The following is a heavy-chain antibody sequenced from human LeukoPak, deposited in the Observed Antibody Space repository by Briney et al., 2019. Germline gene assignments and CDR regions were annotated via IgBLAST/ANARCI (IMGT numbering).Heavy chain of an antibody. Sequence: GGSLRLSCAASGFTFSSYGMSWVRQAPGKGLEWVSVISGNHRTYYADSVKGRFTISRDNSKNTLYLQMNSLRAEDTAVYYCAKDRAGRFGESLEDWDQGTLVTVSS. J-gene: IGHJ4*02. V-gene: IGHV3-23*01. D-gene: IGHD3-10*01. CDR3: AKDRAGRFGESLED. CDR2: ISGNHRT. CDR1: GFTFSSYG.